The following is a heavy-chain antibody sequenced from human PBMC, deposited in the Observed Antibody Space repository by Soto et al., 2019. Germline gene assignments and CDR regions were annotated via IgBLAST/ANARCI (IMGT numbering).Heavy chain of an antibody. J-gene: IGHJ2*01. V-gene: IGHV3-33*01. CDR2: IWYDGSHE. CDR1: GFIFSNYG. Sequence: GSLRLSCAASGFIFSNYGMHWVRQAPGKGLEWVAVIWYDGSHESYADSVKGRFTISRDNSKNTLFLQMNSPRAEDTAVYYCARDRYSYDSRAYQGVDWYFDLWGRGTLVTVSS. CDR3: ARDRYSYDSRAYQGVDWYFDL. D-gene: IGHD3-22*01.